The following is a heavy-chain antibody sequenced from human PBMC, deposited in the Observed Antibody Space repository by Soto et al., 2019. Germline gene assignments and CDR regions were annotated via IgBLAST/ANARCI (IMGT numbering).Heavy chain of an antibody. J-gene: IGHJ4*02. V-gene: IGHV1-69*08. Sequence: QVQLVQSGAEVKKPGSSVKVSCKASGGTFSSYTISWVRQAPGQGLEWMGRIIHILGIANYAQKFQGRVTITADKSTSTAYMELSSLRSEDTAVYYCARDNENSSGYYGAVVLWGQGTLVTVSS. CDR3: ARDNENSSGYYGAVVL. CDR1: GGTFSSYT. CDR2: IIHILGIA. D-gene: IGHD3-22*01.